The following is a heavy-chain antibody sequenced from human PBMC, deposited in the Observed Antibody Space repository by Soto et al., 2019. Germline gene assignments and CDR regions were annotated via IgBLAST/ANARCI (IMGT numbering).Heavy chain of an antibody. CDR1: GDTFTTYD. CDR3: ARGRASGSYSLLDY. J-gene: IGHJ4*02. D-gene: IGHD3-10*01. Sequence: GASVKVSCKASGDTFTTYDINWVRQATGHGLEWMGWINPNSGNIGYAQRFQGRGTMTRDTAIRTAYMEVSSLRSADTAVYYCARGRASGSYSLLDYWGQGTLVTVSS. CDR2: INPNSGNI. V-gene: IGHV1-8*01.